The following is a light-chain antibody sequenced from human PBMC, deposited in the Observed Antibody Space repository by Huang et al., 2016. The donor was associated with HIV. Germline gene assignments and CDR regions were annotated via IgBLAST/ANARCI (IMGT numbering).Light chain of an antibody. J-gene: IGKJ5*01. Sequence: DIVMTQSPLSLSVTPGEPASISCRSSQSLLHSNGYNYLDWYLQKPGQAPQLLIYLGSILASGVPDRFSSSGSGTDFTLKISRVEAEDVGIYYCMQSLQTITFGQGTRLEIK. CDR3: MQSLQTIT. V-gene: IGKV2-28*01. CDR1: QSLLHSNGYNY. CDR2: LGS.